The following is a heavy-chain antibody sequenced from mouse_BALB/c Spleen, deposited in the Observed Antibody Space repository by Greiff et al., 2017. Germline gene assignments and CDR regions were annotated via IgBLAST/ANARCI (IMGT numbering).Heavy chain of an antibody. D-gene: IGHD2-4*01. CDR1: GFTFSSFG. CDR2: ISSGSSTI. CDR3: ARGYDYLYWYFDV. J-gene: IGHJ1*01. Sequence: DVKLVESGGGLVQPGGSRKLSCAASGFTFSSFGMHWVRQAPEKGLEWVAYISSGSSTIYYADTVKGRFTISRDNPKNTLFLQMTSLRSEDTAMYYCARGYDYLYWYFDVWGAGTTVTVSS. V-gene: IGHV5-17*02.